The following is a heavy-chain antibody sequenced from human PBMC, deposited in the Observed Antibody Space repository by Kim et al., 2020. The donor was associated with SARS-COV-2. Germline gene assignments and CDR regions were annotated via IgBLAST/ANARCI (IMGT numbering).Heavy chain of an antibody. D-gene: IGHD2-21*01. CDR1: GYTFTGYY. CDR2: IDPDTGAA. J-gene: IGHJ4*02. CDR3: ARPPVSEGGVVDDY. Sequence: ASVKVSCKTSGYTFTGYYIHWVRQAPGQGLKWMGRIDPDTGAANFAQGFQDRVTLTRDTSIDTAYMELRGLRFDDTALYYCARPPVSEGGVVDDYWVQGTLVTVSS. V-gene: IGHV1-2*06.